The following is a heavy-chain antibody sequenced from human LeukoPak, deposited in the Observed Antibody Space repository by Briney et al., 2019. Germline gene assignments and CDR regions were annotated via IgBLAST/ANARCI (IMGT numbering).Heavy chain of an antibody. Sequence: GSLRLSCAAPGFTFSSYWMHWVRQAPGKGLVWVSRINSDGSGTTYADSVKGRFTISRDNAKNTVYPQMNSLRAEDTAVYYCAKADYYDSSGYFQSRGQGTLVTVSS. D-gene: IGHD3-22*01. CDR1: GFTFSSYW. J-gene: IGHJ4*02. CDR3: AKADYYDSSGYFQS. CDR2: INSDGSGT. V-gene: IGHV3-74*01.